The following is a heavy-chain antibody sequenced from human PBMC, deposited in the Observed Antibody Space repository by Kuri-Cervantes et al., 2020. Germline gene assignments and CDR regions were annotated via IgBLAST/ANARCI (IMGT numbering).Heavy chain of an antibody. J-gene: IGHJ6*02. Sequence: GESLKISCAASGFTVSSNYMSWVRQAPGKGLEWVSVIYSGGSTYYADSVKGKFTISRDNAKNSLYLQMNSLGAEDTAVYYCAREGGRGGMDVWGQGTTVTVSS. D-gene: IGHD2-15*01. CDR1: GFTVSSNY. CDR2: IYSGGST. V-gene: IGHV3-66*01. CDR3: AREGGRGGMDV.